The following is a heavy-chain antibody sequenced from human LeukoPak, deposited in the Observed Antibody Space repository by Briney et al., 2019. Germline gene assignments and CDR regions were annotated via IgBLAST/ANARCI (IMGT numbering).Heavy chain of an antibody. CDR2: ISGSGGST. Sequence: PGGSLRLSCAASGFTFSSYAMSWVRQAPGKGLEWVSAISGSGGSTYYADSVEGRFTISRDNSKNTLYLQMNSLRAEDTAVYYCAKVPGIAVAGTPYYYYGMDVWGQGTTVTVSS. CDR3: AKVPGIAVAGTPYYYYGMDV. D-gene: IGHD6-19*01. V-gene: IGHV3-23*01. J-gene: IGHJ6*02. CDR1: GFTFSSYA.